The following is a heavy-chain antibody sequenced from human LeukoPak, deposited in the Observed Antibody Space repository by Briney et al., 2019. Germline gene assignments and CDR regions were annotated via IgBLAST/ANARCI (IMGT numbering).Heavy chain of an antibody. V-gene: IGHV3-23*01. Sequence: GGSLRLSCAASGFPFSTYAMSWVRQAPGKGLEWVSTISGSGGSTYYADSVKGRFTISRDNSKNTLYLQMNSLRAEDTAVYYCAKRAYSSGWYGRYFDLWGRGTLVTVSS. J-gene: IGHJ2*01. D-gene: IGHD6-19*01. CDR1: GFPFSTYA. CDR2: ISGSGGST. CDR3: AKRAYSSGWYGRYFDL.